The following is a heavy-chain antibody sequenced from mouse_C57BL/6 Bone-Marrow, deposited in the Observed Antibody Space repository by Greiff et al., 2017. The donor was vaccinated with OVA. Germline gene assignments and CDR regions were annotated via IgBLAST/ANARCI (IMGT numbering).Heavy chain of an antibody. CDR2: IHPSDSDI. CDR3: ASNYLAWFAY. J-gene: IGHJ3*01. CDR1: GYTFTSYW. D-gene: IGHD2-1*01. V-gene: IGHV1-74*01. Sequence: QVQLQQSGAELVKPGASVKVSCKASGYTFTSYWMHWVKQRPGQGLEWIGRIHPSDSDINYTQQFKGKATLTVDKSSSTAYMPLCSLTSEDTAVYDCASNYLAWFAYWGQGTLVTVSA.